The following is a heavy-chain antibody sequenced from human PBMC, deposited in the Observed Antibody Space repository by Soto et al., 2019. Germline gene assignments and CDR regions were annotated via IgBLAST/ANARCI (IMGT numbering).Heavy chain of an antibody. D-gene: IGHD6-19*01. J-gene: IGHJ4*02. CDR3: ASSSQWLVGGLDY. Sequence: EVQLVESGGGLVQPGGSLRLSCAASGFTFSGYNMNWVRQAPGKGLEWVSYISSSSSTIYYADSVKGRFTISRDNAKNSLYLQMNSLRAEDTAVYYGASSSQWLVGGLDYWGQGTLVTVSS. CDR2: ISSSSSTI. V-gene: IGHV3-48*01. CDR1: GFTFSGYN.